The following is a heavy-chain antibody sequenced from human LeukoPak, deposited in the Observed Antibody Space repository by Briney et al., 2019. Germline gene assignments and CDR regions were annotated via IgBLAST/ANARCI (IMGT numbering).Heavy chain of an antibody. J-gene: IGHJ6*03. Sequence: SEPLSLTCTVSGGSISSHYWSWIRQPPGKGLEWIGRISSDGTTYANPSLESAVTMSVDTSNNHISLRLSSATAADTAVYYCARSTGFYTTYYMDVWGKGTTGTVSS. D-gene: IGHD3-22*01. V-gene: IGHV4-4*07. CDR2: ISSDGTT. CDR1: GGSISSHY. CDR3: ARSTGFYTTYYMDV.